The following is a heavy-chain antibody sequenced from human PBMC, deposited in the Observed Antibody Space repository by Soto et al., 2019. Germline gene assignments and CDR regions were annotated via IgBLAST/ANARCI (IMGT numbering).Heavy chain of an antibody. Sequence: GGSLRLSCAASGFTFSDYAMNWVRRAPWKGLEWVSSITGRGGSTYYADSVKGRLTISRDNSKNRLFLQMNSLRVEDTAVYYCAKDVYRTVTASHYYYGMDVWGQGTTVTVSS. J-gene: IGHJ6*02. CDR3: AKDVYRTVTASHYYYGMDV. V-gene: IGHV3-23*01. CDR2: ITGRGGST. CDR1: GFTFSDYA. D-gene: IGHD4-4*01.